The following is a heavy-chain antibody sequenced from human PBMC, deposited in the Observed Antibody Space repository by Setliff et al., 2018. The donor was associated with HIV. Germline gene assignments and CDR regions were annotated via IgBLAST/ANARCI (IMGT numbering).Heavy chain of an antibody. CDR2: IEPSSGGT. Sequence: ASVKVSCKASGYTFTAYYIHWVRQAPGHELQLMGRIEPSSGGTNYIQKFQGRVTITRDTSIYTVYMELTGLTSDDTAVYYCARQMPIPGIAITPVDYWGQGALVTVSS. CDR3: ARQMPIPGIAITPVDY. V-gene: IGHV1-2*06. D-gene: IGHD5-12*01. J-gene: IGHJ4*02. CDR1: GYTFTAYY.